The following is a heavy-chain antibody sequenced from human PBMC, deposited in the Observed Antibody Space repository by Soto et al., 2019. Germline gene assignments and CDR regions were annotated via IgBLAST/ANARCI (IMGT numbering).Heavy chain of an antibody. D-gene: IGHD4-4*01. CDR1: GFTFSSYS. CDR2: ISGSGGST. V-gene: IGHV3-23*01. Sequence: GGSLRLSCAASGFTFSSYSMSWVRQAPWKGLEWVSAISGSGGSTYYADSVKGRFTISRDNSKNTLYLQMNSLRAEDTAVYYCAKDYRAPVTFLASFDYWGQGTLVTVSS. J-gene: IGHJ4*02. CDR3: AKDYRAPVTFLASFDY.